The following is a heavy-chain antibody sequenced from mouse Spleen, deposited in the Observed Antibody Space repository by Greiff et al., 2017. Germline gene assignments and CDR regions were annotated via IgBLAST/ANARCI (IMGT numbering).Heavy chain of an antibody. D-gene: IGHD1-1*01. CDR3: ARGHGSSLYYAMDY. CDR2: FHPYNDDT. Sequence: VQLVESGAELVKPGASVKMSCKASGYTFTTYPIEWMKQNHGKSLEWIGNFHPYNDDTKYNEKFKGKATLTVEKSSSTVYLELSRLTSDDSAVYYCARGHGSSLYYAMDYWGQGTSVTVSS. CDR1: GYTFTTYP. J-gene: IGHJ4*01. V-gene: IGHV1-47*01.